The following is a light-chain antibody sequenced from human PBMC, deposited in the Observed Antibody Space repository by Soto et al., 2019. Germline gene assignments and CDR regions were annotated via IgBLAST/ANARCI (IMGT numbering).Light chain of an antibody. CDR1: QSVSSN. CDR2: GAS. CDR3: QQYNNWPRT. V-gene: IGKV3-15*01. Sequence: EIVMTQSPATLSVSPGESATLSCRASQSVSSNLAWYQQKPGQAPRLLIYGASTRATGIPARFSGSGSGTEVTLTICSLQSEDFAVYYCQQYNNWPRTFGQGTKVEIK. J-gene: IGKJ1*01.